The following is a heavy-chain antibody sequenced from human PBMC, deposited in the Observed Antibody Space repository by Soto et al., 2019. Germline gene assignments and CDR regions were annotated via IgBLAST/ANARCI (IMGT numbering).Heavy chain of an antibody. V-gene: IGHV1-2*02. J-gene: IGHJ4*02. CDR2: INPDSGGT. CDR3: ARVRLPAPGSPWGF. D-gene: IGHD2-2*01. Sequence: QVQLVQSGAEVKRPGASVKVSCKASGYTDTGYYIHWVQQAPGQGLEWMGWINPDSGGTNSAQKFQGRVSMTRDASISTAYMDLTNLRSDDTAVYFCARVRLPAPGSPWGFWGQGSLVTVSS. CDR1: GYTDTGYY.